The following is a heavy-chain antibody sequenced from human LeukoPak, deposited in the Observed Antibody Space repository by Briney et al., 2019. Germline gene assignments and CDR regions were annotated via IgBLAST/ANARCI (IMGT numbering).Heavy chain of an antibody. CDR1: GGSISSYY. CDR2: IYYSGST. CDR3: ARGGPVFYYDSSGYPKLTFDY. J-gene: IGHJ4*02. Sequence: SDTLSLTCTVSGGSISSYYWSWIRQPPGKGLEWIGYIYYSGSTNYNPSLKSRVTISVDTSKNQFSLKLSSVTAADTAVYYCARGGPVFYYDSSGYPKLTFDYWGQGTLVTVSS. D-gene: IGHD3-22*01. V-gene: IGHV4-59*01.